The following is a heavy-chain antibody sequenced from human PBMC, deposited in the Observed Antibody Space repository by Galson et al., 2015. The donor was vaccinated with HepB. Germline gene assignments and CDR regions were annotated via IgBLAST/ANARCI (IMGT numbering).Heavy chain of an antibody. V-gene: IGHV4-30-4*01. CDR3: ARDHPYYYGSGSYSHGQYYYYGMDV. Sequence: TLSLTCTVSGGSISSGDYYWSWIRQPPGKGLEWIGYIYYSGSTYCNPSLKSRVTISVDTSKNQFSLKLSSVTAADTAVYYCARDHPYYYGSGSYSHGQYYYYGMDVWGQGTTVTVSS. D-gene: IGHD3-10*01. CDR2: IYYSGST. J-gene: IGHJ6*02. CDR1: GGSISSGDYY.